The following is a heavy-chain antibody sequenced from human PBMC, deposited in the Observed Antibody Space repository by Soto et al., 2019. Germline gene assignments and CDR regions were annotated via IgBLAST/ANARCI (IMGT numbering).Heavy chain of an antibody. D-gene: IGHD6-6*01. Sequence: GGSLRLSCAASGFTFSDYYMSWIRQAPGKGLEWVSYISSSSSYTNYADSVKGRFTISRDNAKNSLYLQMNSLRAEDTAVYYCAREPEYSSSSDFDYWGQGTLATVSS. J-gene: IGHJ4*02. CDR1: GFTFSDYY. CDR2: ISSSSSYT. CDR3: AREPEYSSSSDFDY. V-gene: IGHV3-11*06.